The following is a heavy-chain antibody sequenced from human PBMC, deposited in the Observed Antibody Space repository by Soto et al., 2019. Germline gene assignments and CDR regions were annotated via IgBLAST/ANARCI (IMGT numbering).Heavy chain of an antibody. V-gene: IGHV3-33*01. CDR3: ARADYGDYDDYYYGMDV. D-gene: IGHD4-17*01. CDR1: GFTFSSYG. J-gene: IGHJ6*02. CDR2: IWYDGSNK. Sequence: QVQLVESGGGVVQPGRSLRLSCAASGFTFSSYGMHWVRQAPGKGLEWVAVIWYDGSNKYYADSVKGRFTISRDNSKNRXYLQMNSLRAEDTAVYYCARADYGDYDDYYYGMDVWGQGTTVTVSS.